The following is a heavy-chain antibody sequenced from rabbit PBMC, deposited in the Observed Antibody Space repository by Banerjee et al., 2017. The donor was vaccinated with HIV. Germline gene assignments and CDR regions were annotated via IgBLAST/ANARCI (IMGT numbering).Heavy chain of an antibody. CDR2: IAGSSGNT. V-gene: IGHV1S45*01. CDR1: GFTISSYH. J-gene: IGHJ3*01. D-gene: IGHD7-1*01. CDR3: ARSIPGYGLITRLDF. Sequence: QEQLVESGGGLVTPGGTLTLTCTASGFTISSYHMCWVRQAPGKGLEWIACIAGSSGNTYYAGWAKGRFTISKTSSTTVTLQMTSLTAADTATHFCARSIPGYGLITRLDFWGPGTLVTVS.